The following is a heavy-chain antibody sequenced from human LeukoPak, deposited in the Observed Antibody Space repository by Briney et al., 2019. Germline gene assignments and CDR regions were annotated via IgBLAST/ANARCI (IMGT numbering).Heavy chain of an antibody. D-gene: IGHD3-10*01. J-gene: IGHJ4*02. CDR2: IRGSGGST. CDR3: ARTMVQGVIITSYFDY. V-gene: IGHV3-23*01. Sequence: GGSLRLSCAASGFTFSSYAMSWVRQAPGTGLEWVSAIRGSGGSTYYADSVKGRFTISRDNSKNTLYLQMNSLRAEDTAVYYCARTMVQGVIITSYFDYWGQGTLVTVSS. CDR1: GFTFSSYA.